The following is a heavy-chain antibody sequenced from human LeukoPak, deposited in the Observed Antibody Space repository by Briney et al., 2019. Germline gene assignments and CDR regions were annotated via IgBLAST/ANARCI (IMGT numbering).Heavy chain of an antibody. CDR2: IIPIFGTA. Sequence: ASVKVSCKASGGTFSSYAISWVRQAPGQGLEWVGGIIPIFGTANYAQKFQGRVTITTDESTSTAYMELSRLRSDDTAVYYCARVGSTWLLAFQHWGQGTLVTVSS. J-gene: IGHJ1*01. CDR1: GGTFSSYA. V-gene: IGHV1-69*05. D-gene: IGHD3-22*01. CDR3: ARVGSTWLLAFQH.